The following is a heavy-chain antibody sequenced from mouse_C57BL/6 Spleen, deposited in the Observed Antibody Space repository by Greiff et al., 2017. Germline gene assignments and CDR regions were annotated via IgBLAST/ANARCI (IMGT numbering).Heavy chain of an antibody. CDR3: ARRRAYDYDEVYWYFDV. D-gene: IGHD2-4*01. V-gene: IGHV1-72*01. J-gene: IGHJ1*03. Sequence: QVQLQQSGAELVKPGASVKLSCKASGYTFTSYWMHWVKQRPGRGLEWIGRLDPNSGGTKYNEKFKSKATLTVDKPSSTAYMQLSSLTSEDSAFYYCARRRAYDYDEVYWYFDVWGTGTTVTVSS. CDR1: GYTFTSYW. CDR2: LDPNSGGT.